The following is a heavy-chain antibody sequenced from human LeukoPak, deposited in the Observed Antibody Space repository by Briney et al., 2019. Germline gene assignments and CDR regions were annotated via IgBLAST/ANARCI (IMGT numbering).Heavy chain of an antibody. CDR3: ARASGPFDY. Sequence: GGSLRLSCAASGFIFSTYGIHWVRQAPGKGLEWVAVIWHDGSNKYYADSVKGRFTISRDNSKNTLYLQMNSLRAEDTAVYYCARASGPFDYWGQGTLVTVSS. V-gene: IGHV3-33*01. D-gene: IGHD6-19*01. J-gene: IGHJ4*02. CDR2: IWHDGSNK. CDR1: GFIFSTYG.